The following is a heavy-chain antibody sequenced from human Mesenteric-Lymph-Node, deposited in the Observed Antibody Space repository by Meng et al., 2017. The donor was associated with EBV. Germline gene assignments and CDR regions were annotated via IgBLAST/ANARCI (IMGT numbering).Heavy chain of an antibody. V-gene: IGHV1-2*04. CDR3: ARSYGGNSEFDY. D-gene: IGHD4-23*01. CDR1: GYTFTGYY. CDR2: INPKSGGT. Sequence: LVQSGAEGQNPXASXKVSCKASGYTFTGYYINWVRQAPGQGLEWMGWINPKSGGTSYAQKFQGWVTMTRDTSISTAYMELSRLGSGDTAVYYCARSYGGNSEFDYWGQGTLVNVSS. J-gene: IGHJ4*02.